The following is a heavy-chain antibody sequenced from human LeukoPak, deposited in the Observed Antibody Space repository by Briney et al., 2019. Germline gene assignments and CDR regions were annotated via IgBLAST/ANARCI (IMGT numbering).Heavy chain of an antibody. D-gene: IGHD3-16*02. J-gene: IGHJ4*02. CDR1: GFTFSSYA. CDR2: ISGSGGST. V-gene: IGHV3-23*01. CDR3: AKGGRITFGGVIVNEYYLDY. Sequence: GGSLRLSCAASGFTFSSYAMSWVRQAPGKGLEWVSAISGSGGSTYYADSVKGRFTISRDNSKNTLYLQMNSLRAEDTAVYYCAKGGRITFGGVIVNEYYLDYWGQGTLVTVSS.